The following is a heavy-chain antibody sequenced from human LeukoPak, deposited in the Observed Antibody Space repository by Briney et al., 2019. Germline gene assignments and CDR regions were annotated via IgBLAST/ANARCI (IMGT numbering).Heavy chain of an antibody. CDR3: AKDGSSSGFDY. CDR1: GFTFSSYG. Sequence: GGSLRLSCAASGFTFSSYGMHWVRQAPGKGLEWVAVISYDGSNKYYADSVKGRFTVSRDNSKNTLYLQMNSLRAEDTAVYYCAKDGSSSGFDYWGQGTLVTVSS. D-gene: IGHD6-13*01. CDR2: ISYDGSNK. J-gene: IGHJ4*02. V-gene: IGHV3-30*18.